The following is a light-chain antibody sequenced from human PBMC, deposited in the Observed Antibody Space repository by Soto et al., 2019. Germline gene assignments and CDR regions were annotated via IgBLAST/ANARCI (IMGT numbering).Light chain of an antibody. Sequence: EIVLTQSPATLSLSPGDRATLSCRASQSVNIYLAWFQQKPGQAPRLLIYDASNRAAGIPARFSGSGSGTDFTLTISSLEPEDFAVYYCHQRANWPPLTFGGGTKVELK. CDR2: DAS. CDR1: QSVNIY. J-gene: IGKJ4*01. V-gene: IGKV3-11*01. CDR3: HQRANWPPLT.